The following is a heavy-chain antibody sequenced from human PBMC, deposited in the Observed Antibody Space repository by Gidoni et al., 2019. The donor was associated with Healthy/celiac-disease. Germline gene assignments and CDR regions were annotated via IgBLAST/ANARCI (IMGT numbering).Heavy chain of an antibody. CDR3: ARASPLRSTAMVSPLDY. V-gene: IGHV3-33*01. CDR1: GFTFSSYG. CDR2: IWYDGSNK. D-gene: IGHD5-18*01. Sequence: QVQLVESGGGVVQPGRSLRLSCAASGFTFSSYGMHWVRQAPGKGLEWVAVIWYDGSNKYYADSVKGRFTISRDNSKNTLYLQMNSLRAEDTAVYYCARASPLRSTAMVSPLDYWGQGTLVTVSS. J-gene: IGHJ4*02.